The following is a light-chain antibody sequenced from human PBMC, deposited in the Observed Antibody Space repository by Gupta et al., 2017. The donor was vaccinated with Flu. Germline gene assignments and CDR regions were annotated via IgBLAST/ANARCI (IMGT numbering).Light chain of an antibody. CDR1: ASDVGGYHY. J-gene: IGLJ3*02. CDR2: DVN. Sequence: QSALTQPRSVSGSPGQSVAISCTGTASDVGGYHYVSWYQQHSGKAPKFIIYDVNKRPSGVPDRFSGSKSGNTASLTISGLQAEDEADYYCCSYAGGSYGVFGGGTQLTVL. CDR3: CSYAGGSYGV. V-gene: IGLV2-11*01.